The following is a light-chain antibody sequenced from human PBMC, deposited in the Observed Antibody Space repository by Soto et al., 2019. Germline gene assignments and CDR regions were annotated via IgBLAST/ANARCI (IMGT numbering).Light chain of an antibody. CDR3: AAWDDSLNGHVV. Sequence: QLVLTQPPSASGTPGQRVTISCSGSSSNIGSNTANWYQQITGTAPKLLIYNDNQRPSGVPDRFSGSKSGTSASLAISGLQSDDEADYYCAAWDDSLNGHVVFGGGTKVTVL. V-gene: IGLV1-44*01. CDR2: NDN. J-gene: IGLJ2*01. CDR1: SSNIGSNT.